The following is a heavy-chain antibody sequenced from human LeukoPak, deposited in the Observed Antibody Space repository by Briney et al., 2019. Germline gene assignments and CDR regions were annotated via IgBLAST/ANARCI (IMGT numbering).Heavy chain of an antibody. CDR3: ARDGNPTSSSGWFSADY. J-gene: IGHJ4*02. D-gene: IGHD6-19*01. Sequence: GGSLRLSCAASGFTFSSYSMKWVRQAPGKGLEWVSSISRSSSYIYYADSVKGRFTISRDNDKNSLYLQMNSLRAEDTAMYYCARDGNPTSSSGWFSADYWGQGTLVTVSS. CDR2: ISRSSSYI. V-gene: IGHV3-21*01. CDR1: GFTFSSYS.